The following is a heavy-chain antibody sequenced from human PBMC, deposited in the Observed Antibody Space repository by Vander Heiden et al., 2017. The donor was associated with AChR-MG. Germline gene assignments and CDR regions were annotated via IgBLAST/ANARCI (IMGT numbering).Heavy chain of an antibody. CDR1: VFTFSSHA. Sequence: EVQLLESGGGLVQPGGSLRLSCAASVFTFSSHAMGWVRQAPGKGLEWVSAISGSGGSTYYADSVKGRFTISRDNSKNTLYLQMNSLRAEDTAVYYCAKDLLHMAIFGVVSNGMDVWGQETTVTVSS. CDR2: ISGSGGST. D-gene: IGHD3-3*01. J-gene: IGHJ6*02. CDR3: AKDLLHMAIFGVVSNGMDV. V-gene: IGHV3-23*01.